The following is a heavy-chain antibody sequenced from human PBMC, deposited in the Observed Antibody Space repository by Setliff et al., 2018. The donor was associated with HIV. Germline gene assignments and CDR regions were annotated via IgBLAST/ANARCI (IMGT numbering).Heavy chain of an antibody. Sequence: SETLSLTCTVSGASISSYYWSWIRQTPGKGLELIEYIYYSGSTNYNPSLKSRVTISVDTSKSQFSLKLTSVTAADTAVYYCARILRGYSYGYIEIAFDIWGQGTMVTVSS. V-gene: IGHV4-59*01. CDR2: IYYSGST. J-gene: IGHJ3*02. CDR1: GASISSYY. CDR3: ARILRGYSYGYIEIAFDI. D-gene: IGHD5-18*01.